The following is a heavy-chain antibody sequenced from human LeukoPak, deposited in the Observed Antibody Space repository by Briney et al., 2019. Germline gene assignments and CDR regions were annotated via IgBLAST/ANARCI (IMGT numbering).Heavy chain of an antibody. CDR2: IYYSGST. Sequence: SETLSLTCTVSGGSISSHYWSWIRQPPVKGLEWIGYIYYSGSTNYNPSLKSRVTISVDTSKNQFSLKLSSVTAADTAIYYCAREDCSGGACTNFDYWGQGTLVTVSS. V-gene: IGHV4-59*11. J-gene: IGHJ4*02. D-gene: IGHD2-15*01. CDR1: GGSISSHY. CDR3: AREDCSGGACTNFDY.